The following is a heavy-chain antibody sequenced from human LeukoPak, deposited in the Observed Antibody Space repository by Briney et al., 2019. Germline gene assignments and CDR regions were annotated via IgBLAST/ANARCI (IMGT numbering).Heavy chain of an antibody. CDR1: GCSISSGGYD. Sequence: SETLSLTCTVSGCSISSGGYDWRWIRQHPGQGLEWIGYIYYSGSTYYNPSLKSRVTISVDTSKNQFSLKLSSVTAADTAVYYCARNRGFGESYGMDVWGQGTTVTVSS. V-gene: IGHV4-31*03. CDR3: ARNRGFGESYGMDV. CDR2: IYYSGST. J-gene: IGHJ6*02. D-gene: IGHD3-10*01.